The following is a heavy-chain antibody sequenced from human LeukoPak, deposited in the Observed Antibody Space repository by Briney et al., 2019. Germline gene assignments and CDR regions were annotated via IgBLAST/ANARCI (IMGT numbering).Heavy chain of an antibody. CDR1: DLTFSSYT. D-gene: IGHD2-21*02. J-gene: IGHJ4*02. CDR2: ISSSGLYI. CDR3: ANNRGGDYDSSFNY. V-gene: IGHV3-21*01. Sequence: PGGSLTLFCAASDLTFSSYTMNWLRQAPGKGLEWVSCISSSGLYIYYADSVKGRFTISRDNAKNSLYLQMNSLRAEDTAVFYCANNRGGDYDSSFNYWGQGTLVTVSS.